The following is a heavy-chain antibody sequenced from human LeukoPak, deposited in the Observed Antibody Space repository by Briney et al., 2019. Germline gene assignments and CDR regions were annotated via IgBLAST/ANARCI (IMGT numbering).Heavy chain of an antibody. Sequence: GGSLRLSCAASGFTFSSYSMTWVRQAPGKGLEWVSSISSSSSYIYYADSVKGRFTISRDNAKNSLYLQMNSLRAEDTAVYYCARGRGDSSSSRGEWGQGTLVTVSS. CDR2: ISSSSSYI. CDR1: GFTFSSYS. J-gene: IGHJ4*02. D-gene: IGHD6-6*01. V-gene: IGHV3-21*01. CDR3: ARGRGDSSSSRGE.